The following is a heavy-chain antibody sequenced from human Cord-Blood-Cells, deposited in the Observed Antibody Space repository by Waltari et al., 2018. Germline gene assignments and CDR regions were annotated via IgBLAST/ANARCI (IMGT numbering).Heavy chain of an antibody. J-gene: IGHJ3*02. V-gene: IGHV1-2*02. D-gene: IGHD6-6*01. CDR1: GYTFTGYY. CDR3: ASAWARIAARPYDAFDI. CDR2: INPNSGGT. Sequence: QVQLVQSGAEVKKPGASVKVSCKASGYTFTGYYMHWVRQAPGQGLEWMGWINPNSGGTNYAQKFQGRVTMTRDTSISTAYMELSRLRSDDTAVYYCASAWARIAARPYDAFDIWGQGTMVTVSS.